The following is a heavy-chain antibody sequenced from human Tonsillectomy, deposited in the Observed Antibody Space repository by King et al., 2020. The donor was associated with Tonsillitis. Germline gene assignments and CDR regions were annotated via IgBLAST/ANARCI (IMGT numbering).Heavy chain of an antibody. CDR2: INPLYGTA. D-gene: IGHD3-10*01. J-gene: IGHJ5*02. CDR3: ARELNYWFDP. Sequence: QLVQSGAGVKKPGSSVKVSCKASEATFNNYGISWVRQAPGEGLEWMGGINPLYGTATYAQEFQGRVTITAARSTSTAYMERSSLRSEDTAVYYCARELNYWFDPWGQGTLVTVSS. CDR1: EATFNNYG. V-gene: IGHV1-69*06.